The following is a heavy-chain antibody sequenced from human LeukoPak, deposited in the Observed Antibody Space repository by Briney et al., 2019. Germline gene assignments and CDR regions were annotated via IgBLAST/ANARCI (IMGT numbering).Heavy chain of an antibody. CDR2: ISSSSSYT. V-gene: IGHV3-11*06. CDR3: AKYLYNWNDGGSVDY. D-gene: IGHD1-1*01. Sequence: PGGSLRLSCAASGFTFSDYYMSWIRQAPGKGLEWVSYISSSSSYTNYADSVKGRFTISRDNAKSSLYLQMNSLRAEDTAVYYCAKYLYNWNDGGSVDYWGQGTLVTVSS. CDR1: GFTFSDYY. J-gene: IGHJ4*02.